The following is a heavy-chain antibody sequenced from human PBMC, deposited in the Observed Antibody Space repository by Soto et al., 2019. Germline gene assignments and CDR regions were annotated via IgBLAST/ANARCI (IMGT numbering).Heavy chain of an antibody. V-gene: IGHV3-11*01. J-gene: IGHJ5*02. CDR2: ISGSGSTM. CDR1: GFTFSDYY. Sequence: GGSLRLSCAASGFTFSDYYMNWIRKDPGKGLEWVSYISGSGSTMYYAGSVKGRFTISRDNAKNTAYLQMNSLKTEDTAVYYCTRRVVAATNWWFDPWGQGTLVTVSS. CDR3: TRRVVAATNWWFDP. D-gene: IGHD2-15*01.